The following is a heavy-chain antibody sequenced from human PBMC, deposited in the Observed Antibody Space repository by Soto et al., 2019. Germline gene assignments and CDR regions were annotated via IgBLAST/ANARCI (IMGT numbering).Heavy chain of an antibody. Sequence: EVQLLESGGGLVQPGGSLRLSCAGSGFTLSTYGMTWVRQAPGKGLEWVSAITGTGGNTYYVDSVKGWFTSSRDNSKNMLYLQMNSVRVEDTAVYYCARIRGYWYGLDVWGQGTTVTVSS. V-gene: IGHV3-23*01. CDR2: ITGTGGNT. CDR1: GFTLSTYG. J-gene: IGHJ6*02. CDR3: ARIRGYWYGLDV.